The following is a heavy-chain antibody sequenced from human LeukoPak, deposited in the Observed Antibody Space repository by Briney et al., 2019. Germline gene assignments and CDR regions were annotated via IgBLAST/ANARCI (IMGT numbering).Heavy chain of an antibody. V-gene: IGHV4-39*01. CDR1: GGSISSSSYY. Sequence: NTSETLSLTCTVSGGSISSSSYYWGWIRQPPGKGLEWIGSIYYSGSTYYNPSLKSRVTISVDTSKNQFSLKLSSVTAADTAVYYCARHWETTVTTPWGQGTLVTVSS. CDR3: ARHWETTVTTP. CDR2: IYYSGST. J-gene: IGHJ4*02. D-gene: IGHD4-17*01.